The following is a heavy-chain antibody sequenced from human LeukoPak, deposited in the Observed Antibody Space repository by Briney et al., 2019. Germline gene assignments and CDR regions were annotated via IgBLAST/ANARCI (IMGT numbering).Heavy chain of an antibody. CDR3: ARQPSGWYFDY. V-gene: IGHV3-53*01. Sequence: GGSLRLSCAASGFTVSSNYMSWVRQAPGKGLEWVSVIYSGGSTHYADSVKGRFTISRDNSKNTLYLQMNSLRAEDTAVYYCARQPSGWYFDYWGQGTLVTVSS. J-gene: IGHJ4*02. CDR2: IYSGGST. CDR1: GFTVSSNY. D-gene: IGHD6-19*01.